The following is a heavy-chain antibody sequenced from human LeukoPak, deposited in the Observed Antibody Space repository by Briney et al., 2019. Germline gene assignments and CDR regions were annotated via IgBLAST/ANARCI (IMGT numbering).Heavy chain of an antibody. CDR3: ARDTRFALDAFDI. CDR2: IKHDGSEK. CDR1: GLTFSNYW. Sequence: GGSLRLSCAASGLTFSNYWMSWVRQGPGKGLEWVANIKHDGSEKYYIDSVKGRFTISRDNAKNSLYLQMNSLRAEDTAVYYCARDTRFALDAFDIWGQGTMVTVSS. J-gene: IGHJ3*02. V-gene: IGHV3-7*01. D-gene: IGHD3-16*01.